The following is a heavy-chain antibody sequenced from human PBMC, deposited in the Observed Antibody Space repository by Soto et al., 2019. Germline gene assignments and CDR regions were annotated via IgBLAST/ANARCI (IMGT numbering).Heavy chain of an antibody. V-gene: IGHV1-46*01. CDR3: ARGRGYSGYDPTRRAFDI. Sequence: QVQLVQSGAEVKKPGASVKVSCKASGYTFTRYYMHWVRQAPGQGLEWMGIINPSGGSTSYAQKFQGRVTITADKSTSTAYMELSSLRSEDTAVYYCARGRGYSGYDPTRRAFDIWGQGTMVTVSS. CDR1: GYTFTRYY. CDR2: INPSGGST. J-gene: IGHJ3*02. D-gene: IGHD5-12*01.